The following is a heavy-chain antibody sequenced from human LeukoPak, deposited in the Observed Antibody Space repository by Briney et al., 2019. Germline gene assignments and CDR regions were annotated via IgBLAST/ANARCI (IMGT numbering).Heavy chain of an antibody. D-gene: IGHD3-10*01. J-gene: IGHJ5*02. CDR3: AREGNGYYYGSGSYPHNWFDP. V-gene: IGHV4-59*01. Sequence: SETLSLTCTVSGGSISSYYWSWIRQPPGKGLEWIGYIYYSGSTNYNPSLKSRVTISVDTSKNQFSLKLSSVTAADTAVYYCAREGNGYYYGSGSYPHNWFDPWGQGTLVTVSS. CDR2: IYYSGST. CDR1: GGSISSYY.